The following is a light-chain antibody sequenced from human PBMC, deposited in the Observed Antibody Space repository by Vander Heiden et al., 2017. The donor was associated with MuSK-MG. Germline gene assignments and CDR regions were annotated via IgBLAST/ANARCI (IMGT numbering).Light chain of an antibody. Sequence: EIVLTQSPATLSLSPGERATLSCRASQSVSSYLAWYQQKPGQAPRRLIYDAPNRDSVSGTDFTLTIISLEPEDFAVYYCQQRCNWPLTFGGGTKVEI. J-gene: IGKJ4*01. CDR3: QQRCNWPLT. CDR2: DAP. CDR1: QSVSSY. V-gene: IGKV3-11*01.